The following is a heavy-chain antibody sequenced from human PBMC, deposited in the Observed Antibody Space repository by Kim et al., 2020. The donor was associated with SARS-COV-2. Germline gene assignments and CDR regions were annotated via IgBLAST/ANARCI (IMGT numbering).Heavy chain of an antibody. CDR2: IIPILGIA. V-gene: IGHV1-69*04. Sequence: SVKVSCKASGGTFSSYAISWVRQAPGQGLEWMGRIIPILGIANYAQKFQGRVTITADKSTSTAYMELSSLRSEDTAVYYCARGLVEMATINGGYYYYGMDVWGQGTTVTVSS. D-gene: IGHD5-12*01. CDR3: ARGLVEMATINGGYYYYGMDV. CDR1: GGTFSSYA. J-gene: IGHJ6*02.